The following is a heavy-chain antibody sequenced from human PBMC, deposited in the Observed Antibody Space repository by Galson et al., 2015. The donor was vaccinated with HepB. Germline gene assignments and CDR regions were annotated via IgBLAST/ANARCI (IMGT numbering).Heavy chain of an antibody. V-gene: IGHV1-69*13. CDR2: IIPIFGTA. CDR1: GGTFSSYA. Sequence: SVKVSCKASGGTFSSYAISWVRQAPGQGLEWMGGIIPIFGTANYAQKFQGRVTITADESTSTAYMELSSLRSEDTAVYYCARDMNIVVVPAALTGMDVWGQGTTVTVSS. D-gene: IGHD2-2*01. CDR3: ARDMNIVVVPAALTGMDV. J-gene: IGHJ6*02.